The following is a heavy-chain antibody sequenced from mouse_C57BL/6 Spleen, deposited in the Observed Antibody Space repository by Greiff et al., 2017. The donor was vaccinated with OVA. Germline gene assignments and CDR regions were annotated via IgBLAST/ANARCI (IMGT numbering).Heavy chain of an antibody. V-gene: IGHV1-81*01. CDR2: IYPRSGNT. Sequence: QVQLQQSGPELVKPGASVKISCKASGYSFTSYYIHWVKQRPGQGLEWIGEIYPRSGNTYYNEKFKGKATLTADKSSSTAYMELRSLTSEDSAVYFCARRAQATYYYAMDYWGQGTSVTVSS. CDR1: GYSFTSYY. CDR3: ARRAQATYYYAMDY. J-gene: IGHJ4*01. D-gene: IGHD3-2*02.